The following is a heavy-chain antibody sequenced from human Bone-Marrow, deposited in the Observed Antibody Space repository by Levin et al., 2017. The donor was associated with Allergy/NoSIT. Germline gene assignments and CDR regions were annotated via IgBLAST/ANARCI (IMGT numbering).Heavy chain of an antibody. D-gene: IGHD3-16*01. CDR2: ISPDGSAT. J-gene: IGHJ2*01. Sequence: PGGSLRLSCAASGFTLSSFWMHWVRQVPGKGLMWVSRISPDGSATTYAESVKGRLTISRDNAKNTLYLQMNSLSADDTSVYYCARSVVGNYGNFDRWGRGTLVTVSS. CDR1: GFTLSSFW. CDR3: ARSVVGNYGNFDR. V-gene: IGHV3-74*01.